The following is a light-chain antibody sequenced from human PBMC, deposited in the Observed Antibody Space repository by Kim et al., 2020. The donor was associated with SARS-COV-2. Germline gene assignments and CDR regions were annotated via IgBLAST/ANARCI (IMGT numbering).Light chain of an antibody. CDR2: GAS. CDR1: QSVGSN. CDR3: QQYNNWRRT. Sequence: SMARGERATLSCRASQSVGSNGAWYQQKPGQAPRLLIYGASTRATGIPARFSGSGSGTEFTLTISSLQSEDFAVYYCQQYNNWRRTFGQGTKLEI. V-gene: IGKV3-15*01. J-gene: IGKJ2*01.